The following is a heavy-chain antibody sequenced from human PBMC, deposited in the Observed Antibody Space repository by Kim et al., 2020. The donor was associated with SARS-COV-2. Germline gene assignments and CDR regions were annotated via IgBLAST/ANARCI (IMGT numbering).Heavy chain of an antibody. CDR2: NSSPH. V-gene: IGHV3-48*01. Sequence: NSSPHVCATTLNGRLDISRDNAKNSLYLQMNSLRAEDSAVYYCARDYGGNLGYWGQGTLVTVSS. D-gene: IGHD4-17*01. CDR3: ARDYGGNLGY. J-gene: IGHJ4*02.